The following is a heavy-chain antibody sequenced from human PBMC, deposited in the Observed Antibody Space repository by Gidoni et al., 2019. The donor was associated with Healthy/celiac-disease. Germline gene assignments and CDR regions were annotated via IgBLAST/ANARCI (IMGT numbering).Heavy chain of an antibody. CDR2: IYHSGST. D-gene: IGHD6-19*01. CDR1: GYSISSGYY. CDR3: ARDYSSGRIDY. V-gene: IGHV4-38-2*02. Sequence: QVQLQESGPGLVKPSETLSLTCAVPGYSISSGYYWGWIRQPPGKGLEWIGSIYHSGSTYYNPSLKSRVTISVDTSKNQFSLKLSSVTAADTAVYYCARDYSSGRIDYWGQGTLVTASS. J-gene: IGHJ4*02.